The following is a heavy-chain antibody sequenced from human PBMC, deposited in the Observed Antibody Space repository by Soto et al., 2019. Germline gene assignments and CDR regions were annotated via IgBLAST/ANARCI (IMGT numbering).Heavy chain of an antibody. V-gene: IGHV3-23*01. CDR1: GFTFSDYA. CDR3: AKDKVDHNSVWDPFDI. Sequence: RASLTLSCPASGFTFSDYAMSWARQAPGKGLEWVSGLCASNSDTHYAASVEGRFTVSRDNSKSTMFLQMNSLRVEDTAVYYCAKDKVDHNSVWDPFDIWGQGTLVTVSS. J-gene: IGHJ3*02. D-gene: IGHD2-15*01. CDR2: LCASNSDT.